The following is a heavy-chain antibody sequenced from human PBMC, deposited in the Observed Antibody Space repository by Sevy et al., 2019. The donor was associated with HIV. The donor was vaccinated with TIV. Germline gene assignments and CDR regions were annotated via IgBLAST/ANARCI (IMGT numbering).Heavy chain of an antibody. CDR2: IGTAGDT. D-gene: IGHD6-13*01. J-gene: IGHJ4*02. CDR1: GFTFSSYD. V-gene: IGHV3-13*01. Sequence: GGSLRLSCAASGFTFSSYDMHWGRQATGKGLEWVSAIGTAGDTYYPGSVKGRFTISRENAKNSLYLQMNSLRAGDTAVYYCARAHISSSWYYFDYWGQVTLVTVSS. CDR3: ARAHISSSWYYFDY.